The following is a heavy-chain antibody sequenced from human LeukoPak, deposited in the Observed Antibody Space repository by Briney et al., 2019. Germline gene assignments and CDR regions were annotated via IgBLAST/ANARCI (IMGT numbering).Heavy chain of an antibody. CDR1: GYSFTSYW. CDR3: ARRCWSGNTCLDY. J-gene: IGHJ4*02. CDR2: TYPGDSHT. Sequence: GESLKISCKGSGYSFTSYWIAWVRQMHGKGLEWMAITYPGDSHTRYSPSFQGQVTISADKSISAAYLQWSSLKASDSAMYFCARRCWSGNTCLDYWGQGSLVTVSS. V-gene: IGHV5-51*01. D-gene: IGHD3-3*01.